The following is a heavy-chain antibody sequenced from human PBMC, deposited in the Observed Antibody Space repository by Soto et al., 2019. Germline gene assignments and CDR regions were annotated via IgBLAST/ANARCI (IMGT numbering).Heavy chain of an antibody. CDR1: GFTFSSYG. CDR2: IWYDGSNK. V-gene: IGHV3-33*01. Sequence: GGSLRLSCAASGFTFSSYGMHWVRQAPGKGLEWVAVIWYDGSNKYYADSVKGRFTISRDNSKNTLYLQMNSLRAEDTAVYYCARDARITMVRGVIPYYYYYMDVWGKGTTVTVSS. J-gene: IGHJ6*03. D-gene: IGHD3-10*01. CDR3: ARDARITMVRGVIPYYYYYMDV.